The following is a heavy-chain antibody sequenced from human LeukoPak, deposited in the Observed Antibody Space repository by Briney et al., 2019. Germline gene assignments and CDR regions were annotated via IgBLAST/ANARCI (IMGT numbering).Heavy chain of an antibody. CDR3: AKPMGLSIGVVIIGVDY. CDR1: GFTFSSYA. Sequence: GGSLRLSCAASGFTFSSYAMSWVRQAPGKGLEWVSAISGSGGSTYYADSVKGRFTISRDNSKNTLYLQMNSLRAEDTAVYYCAKPMGLSIGVVIIGVDYWGQGTLVTVSA. D-gene: IGHD3-3*01. CDR2: ISGSGGST. J-gene: IGHJ4*02. V-gene: IGHV3-23*01.